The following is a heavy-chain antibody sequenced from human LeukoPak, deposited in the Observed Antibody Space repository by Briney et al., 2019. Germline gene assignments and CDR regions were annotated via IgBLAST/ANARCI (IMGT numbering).Heavy chain of an antibody. CDR1: GGTFSSHP. J-gene: IGHJ4*02. D-gene: IGHD4-23*01. V-gene: IGHV1-69*13. Sequence: VASVKVSCKASGGTFSSHPFTWVRQAPGQGLEWMGEITPIFGTANYAQRFQGRVTITADESTSTVYMELSSLRSDDTALYYCARNSRVASTSGLNYWGQGTLVTVSS. CDR2: ITPIFGTA. CDR3: ARNSRVASTSGLNY.